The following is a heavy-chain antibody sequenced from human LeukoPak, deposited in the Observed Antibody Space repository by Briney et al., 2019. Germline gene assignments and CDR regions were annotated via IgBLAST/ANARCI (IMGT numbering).Heavy chain of an antibody. CDR1: GFTFSSYS. CDR3: ARLRGYSYGGAFDI. V-gene: IGHV4-34*01. CDR2: INHSGST. J-gene: IGHJ3*02. Sequence: GSLRLSCAASGFTFSSYSMNWVRRPPGKGLEWIGEINHSGSTNYNPSLKSRVTISVDTSKNQFSLKLSSVTAADTAVYYCARLRGYSYGGAFDIWGQGTMVTVSS. D-gene: IGHD5-18*01.